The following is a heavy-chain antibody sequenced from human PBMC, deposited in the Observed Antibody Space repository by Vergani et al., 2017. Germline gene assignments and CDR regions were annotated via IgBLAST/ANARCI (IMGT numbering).Heavy chain of an antibody. CDR3: TKGSRGYTGYFFDY. CDR1: GFSFPGYA. V-gene: IGHV3-23*04. D-gene: IGHD5-12*01. CDR2: VSGSSATP. Sequence: VHLVESGGGVVQPGGSLRLSCEASGFSFPGYAMSWVRQAPGKGLEWVSSVSGSSATPYYADSVKGRFIISRDNSKNTLHLQMNSLRADDTAVYYCTKGSRGYTGYFFDYWGQGTLATVSS. J-gene: IGHJ4*02.